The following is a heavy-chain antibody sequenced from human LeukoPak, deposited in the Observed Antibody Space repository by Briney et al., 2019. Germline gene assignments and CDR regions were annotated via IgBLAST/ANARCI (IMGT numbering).Heavy chain of an antibody. D-gene: IGHD6-13*01. CDR3: ARRRGSSLIPFDY. CDR2: IYYSGST. V-gene: IGHV4-31*03. Sequence: SETLSLTCTVSGGSISSGGYYWSWIRQHPGKGLEWIGYIYYSGSTYYNPSLKSRVTISVDTSKNQFSLKLSSVTAADTAVYYCARRRGSSLIPFDYWGQGTLVTVSS. CDR1: GGSISSGGYY. J-gene: IGHJ4*02.